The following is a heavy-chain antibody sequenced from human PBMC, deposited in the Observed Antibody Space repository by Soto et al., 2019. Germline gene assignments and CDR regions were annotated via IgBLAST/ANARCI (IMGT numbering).Heavy chain of an antibody. V-gene: IGHV3-74*01. Sequence: EVQLVESGGDLVQPGGSLRLSCAASGFTFSSYWMHWVRQAPGKGLVWVSRINTDGSGTSYGDSVKGRFTLSRDNAKNTVYLQMNSLSVEDTAVYYCATLQMTGPDFWGQGTLVTVSS. J-gene: IGHJ4*02. CDR3: ATLQMTGPDF. CDR1: GFTFSSYW. CDR2: INTDGSGT.